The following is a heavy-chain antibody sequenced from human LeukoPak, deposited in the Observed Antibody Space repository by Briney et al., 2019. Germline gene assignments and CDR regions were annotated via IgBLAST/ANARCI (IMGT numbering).Heavy chain of an antibody. J-gene: IGHJ4*02. V-gene: IGHV3-23*01. CDR3: AKGCYDILTGNDY. Sequence: GGSLRLSCAASGFTFNCAMSWVRQAPGKGLEWVSSISGSGGSTYYADSVKGRFTISRDNSKNTLYLQVNSLRAEDTAVYYCAKGCYDILTGNDYWGQGTLVTVSS. CDR2: ISGSGGST. CDR1: GFTFNCA. D-gene: IGHD3-9*01.